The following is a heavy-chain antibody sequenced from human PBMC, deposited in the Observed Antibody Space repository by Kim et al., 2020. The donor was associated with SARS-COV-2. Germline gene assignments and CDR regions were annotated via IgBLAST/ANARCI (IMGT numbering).Heavy chain of an antibody. J-gene: IGHJ6*02. D-gene: IGHD3-16*01. Sequence: GGSLRLSCAASGFTFSSYAMSWVRQAPGKGLEWVSAISGSGGSTYYADSVKGRFTISRDNSKNTLYLQMNSLRAEDTAVYYCAKVGSLYYYYGMDVWGQGTTVTVSS. CDR2: ISGSGGST. CDR1: GFTFSSYA. CDR3: AKVGSLYYYYGMDV. V-gene: IGHV3-23*01.